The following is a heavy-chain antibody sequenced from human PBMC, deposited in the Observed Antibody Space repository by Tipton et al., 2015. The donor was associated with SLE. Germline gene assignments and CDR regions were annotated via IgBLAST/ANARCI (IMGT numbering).Heavy chain of an antibody. CDR1: GGSFSGYY. J-gene: IGHJ3*02. D-gene: IGHD4-17*01. CDR2: NNHSGSN. Sequence: TLSLTCAVYGGSFSGYYWNWISQPQGKGLEWMGENNHSGSNNYNPSLKSRVTISVDTSKNQFSMKPSSVPAAHTAVYYCARDSNGDYVEAFDIWGQGTMVTVSS. CDR3: ARDSNGDYVEAFDI. V-gene: IGHV4-34*01.